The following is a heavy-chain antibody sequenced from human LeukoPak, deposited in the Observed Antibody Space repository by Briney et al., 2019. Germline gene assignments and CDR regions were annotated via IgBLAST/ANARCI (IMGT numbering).Heavy chain of an antibody. CDR2: INPSGGST. Sequence: ASVKVSCKASGYTFTSYYMHWVRQAPGQELEWMGIINPSGGSTSYAQKLQGRVTMTTDTSTSTAYMELRSLRSDDTAVYYCAREQNYYDSSGYDFDYWGQGTLVTVSS. V-gene: IGHV1-46*01. CDR3: AREQNYYDSSGYDFDY. CDR1: GYTFTSYY. D-gene: IGHD3-22*01. J-gene: IGHJ4*02.